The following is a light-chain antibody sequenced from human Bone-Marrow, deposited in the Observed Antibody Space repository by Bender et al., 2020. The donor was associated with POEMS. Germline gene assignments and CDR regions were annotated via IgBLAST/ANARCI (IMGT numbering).Light chain of an antibody. J-gene: IGLJ3*02. V-gene: IGLV1-44*01. CDR2: INN. CDR3: AAWEDSLNGWV. CDR1: SSNIGTNP. Sequence: QSVLTQPPSASGTPGQRVTISCSGSSSNIGTNPVNWYQQLPGTAPKLLIYINNQRPSGVPDRFSGSKSGTSASLAIRGLQSEDEADYYCAAWEDSLNGWVFVGGTKLTVL.